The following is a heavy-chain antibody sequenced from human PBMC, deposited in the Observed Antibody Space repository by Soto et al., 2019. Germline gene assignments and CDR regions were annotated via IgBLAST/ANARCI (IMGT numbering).Heavy chain of an antibody. CDR3: ATHGGVRGVIIGDYYYYGMDV. V-gene: IGHV4-4*02. CDR2: IYHGGST. CDR1: GGSISSSNW. J-gene: IGHJ6*02. Sequence: QVQLQESGPGLVKPSGTLSLTCAVSGGSISSSNWWSWVRQPPGKGLEWIGEIYHGGSTNYNPSLKSRVTISVDKSKNQFSLNLSSVTAADTAVYYCATHGGVRGVIIGDYYYYGMDVWGQGTTVTVSS. D-gene: IGHD3-10*01.